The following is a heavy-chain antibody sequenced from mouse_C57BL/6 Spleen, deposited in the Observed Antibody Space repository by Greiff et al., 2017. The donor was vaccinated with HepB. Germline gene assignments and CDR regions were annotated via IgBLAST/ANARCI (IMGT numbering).Heavy chain of an antibody. CDR3: ARAAC. J-gene: IGHJ3*01. CDR2: IDPSDNYT. V-gene: IGHV1-50*01. Sequence: QVQLQQPGAELVKPGASVKLSCKASGYTFTSYWMQWVKQRPGQGLEWIGEIDPSDNYTNYNQKFKGKATLTVATSSSTAYLQLSRLTSEDFAVYYCARAACWGQGTLVTVSA. CDR1: GYTFTSYW.